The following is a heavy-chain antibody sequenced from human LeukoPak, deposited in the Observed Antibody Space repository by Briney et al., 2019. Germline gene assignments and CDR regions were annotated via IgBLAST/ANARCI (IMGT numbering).Heavy chain of an antibody. J-gene: IGHJ5*02. V-gene: IGHV1-2*06. CDR2: INPNSGGT. CDR1: GYTFTCYY. CDR3: ARGIVVVPAAKNWFDP. D-gene: IGHD2-2*01. Sequence: ASVKVSCKASGYTFTCYYMHWVRQAPGQGLEWMGRINPNSGGTNYAQKFQGRVTMTRDTSISTAYMELSRLRSDDTAVYYCARGIVVVPAAKNWFDPWGQGTLVTVSS.